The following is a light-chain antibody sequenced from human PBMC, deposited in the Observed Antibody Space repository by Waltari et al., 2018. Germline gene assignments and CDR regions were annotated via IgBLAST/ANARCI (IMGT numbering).Light chain of an antibody. Sequence: DIVMTQSPLSLAVTPGEPASISCRSRQSLLHDNGYNYLDWFLQKPGQSPQFLIFLGSNRASGVPDRFSGSGSGTDFTLKITRVEAEDVGVYYCMQALQTPYTFGQGTKLEIK. V-gene: IGKV2-28*01. CDR1: QSLLHDNGYNY. CDR2: LGS. J-gene: IGKJ2*01. CDR3: MQALQTPYT.